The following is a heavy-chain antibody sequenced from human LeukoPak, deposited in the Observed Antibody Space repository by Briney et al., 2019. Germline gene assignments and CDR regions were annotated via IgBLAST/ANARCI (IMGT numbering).Heavy chain of an antibody. J-gene: IGHJ4*02. V-gene: IGHV3-23*01. CDR3: AKDRRRIAVAGISPFDY. D-gene: IGHD6-19*01. CDR2: ISGSGGST. Sequence: PGGSLRLSCAASGFTFSSYAMSWVRQAPGKGLEWVSAISGSGGSTHYADSVKGRFTISRDNSKNTLYLQMNSLRAEDTAVYYCAKDRRRIAVAGISPFDYWGQGTLVTVSS. CDR1: GFTFSSYA.